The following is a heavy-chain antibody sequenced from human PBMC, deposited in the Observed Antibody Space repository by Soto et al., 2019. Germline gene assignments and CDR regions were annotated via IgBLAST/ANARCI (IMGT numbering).Heavy chain of an antibody. CDR3: TRGGGLTMFGGGWFDP. Sequence: KAWGSLSLTCAVSGVTIGGHYVNWIRQPPGKGLEWIGYVFYSGPTHYHHPLGSRVPLSVDTPKNPFSLKLLSVTGADTAVYYCTRGGGLTMFGGGWFDPWGQGTLVTVSS. CDR1: GVTIGGHY. D-gene: IGHD3-10*02. J-gene: IGHJ5*02. V-gene: IGHV4-59*11. CDR2: VFYSGPT.